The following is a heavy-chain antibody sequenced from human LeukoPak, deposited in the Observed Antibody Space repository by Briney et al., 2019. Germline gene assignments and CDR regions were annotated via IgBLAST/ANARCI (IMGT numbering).Heavy chain of an antibody. D-gene: IGHD6-25*01. Sequence: GGSLRLSCAASGFTFSSYEMNWVRQAPGKGLDWVSYISSSGSTIYYADSVKGRFTISRDNAKNSLYLQMNSLRADDTAVYYCARNRGVYYYYMDVWGKGTTVTVSS. CDR2: ISSSGSTI. CDR3: ARNRGVYYYYMDV. CDR1: GFTFSSYE. V-gene: IGHV3-48*03. J-gene: IGHJ6*03.